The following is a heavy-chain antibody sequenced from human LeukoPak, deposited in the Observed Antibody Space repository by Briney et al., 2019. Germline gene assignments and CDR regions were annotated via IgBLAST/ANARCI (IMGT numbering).Heavy chain of an antibody. J-gene: IGHJ4*02. CDR2: INSNGGST. D-gene: IGHD6-13*01. V-gene: IGHV3-23*01. CDR1: GLTFSSYA. Sequence: GGSLRLSCAASGLTFSSYAMNWVRQAPGKGLEWVSAINSNGGSTYYADSVKGRFTISRDNSKNTLYLQMNSLRAEDTAVYYCAKDRNGIAAAGTGYWGQGTLVTVSS. CDR3: AKDRNGIAAAGTGY.